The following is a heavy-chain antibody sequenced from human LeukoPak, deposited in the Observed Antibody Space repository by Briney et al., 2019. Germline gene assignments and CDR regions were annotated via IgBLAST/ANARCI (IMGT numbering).Heavy chain of an antibody. D-gene: IGHD2-2*01. CDR1: GFTFDDYA. J-gene: IGHJ3*02. CDR3: AKVCQPLPYGSDDAFDI. Sequence: GGSLRLSCAASGFTFDDYAMHWVRQAPGKGLEWVSGISWNSGSIGYADSVKGRFTISRDNAKNSLYLQMNSLRAEDTALYYCAKVCQPLPYGSDDAFDIWGQGTMVTVSS. CDR2: ISWNSGSI. V-gene: IGHV3-9*01.